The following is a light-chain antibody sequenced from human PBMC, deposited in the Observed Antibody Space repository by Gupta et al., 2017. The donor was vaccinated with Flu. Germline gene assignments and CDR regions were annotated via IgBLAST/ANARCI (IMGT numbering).Light chain of an antibody. CDR3: QSYDTSRSGSRV. V-gene: IGLV1-40*01. J-gene: IGLJ3*02. CDR2: GNN. Sequence: QSVLPQPPSVSRAPGQRVTISCTGSSSNLGAGYAIHWYQQLPATAPNLLIFGNNNRRSGVPARGFCSTSGTSAAIAITGLPAEEEADYYYQSYDTSRSGSRVYGGGTKLTVL. CDR1: SSNLGAGYA.